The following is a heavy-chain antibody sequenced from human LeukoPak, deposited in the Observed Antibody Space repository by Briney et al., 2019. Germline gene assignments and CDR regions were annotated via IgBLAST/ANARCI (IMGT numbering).Heavy chain of an antibody. V-gene: IGHV3-13*01. Sequence: GGSLRLSCAASGFTFSSFDIYWVRQPTGQGLEWVSTIGTASDTYYPGSVEGRFTLSRDNAKNSLYLQMNSLTAGDTAVYYCARGPPRGKYYYMDVWGKGTTVTVSS. J-gene: IGHJ6*03. CDR2: IGTASDT. D-gene: IGHD1-1*01. CDR1: GFTFSSFD. CDR3: ARGPPRGKYYYMDV.